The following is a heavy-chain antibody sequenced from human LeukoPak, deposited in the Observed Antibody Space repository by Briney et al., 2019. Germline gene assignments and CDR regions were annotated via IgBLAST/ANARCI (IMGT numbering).Heavy chain of an antibody. V-gene: IGHV3-74*01. J-gene: IGHJ3*02. Sequence: PGGSLRLSCAASGFSFSNYWMYWVRQAPGEGLVWVSRIKNDGSSTTYADSVRGRFTISRDNAKNTLYLQMNSLRAEDTAVYYCARDLKGPVNDVFDMWGQGTMVTVSS. D-gene: IGHD4-23*01. CDR2: IKNDGSST. CDR3: ARDLKGPVNDVFDM. CDR1: GFSFSNYW.